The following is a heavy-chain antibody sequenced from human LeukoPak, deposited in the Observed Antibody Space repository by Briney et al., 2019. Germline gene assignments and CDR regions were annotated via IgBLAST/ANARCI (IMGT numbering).Heavy chain of an antibody. V-gene: IGHV4-39*07. CDR1: GGSIKTTSYY. CDR3: ARGGSYWDI. CDR2: IYFTGST. Sequence: PSETLSLTCSVSGGSIKTTSYYWGWIRQPPGRGLEWIGTIYFTGSTYHNPSPKSRVTMSVDLSKNEFSLILTSVTAADTAVYYCARGGSYWDIWGQGSLVTVSS. J-gene: IGHJ4*02. D-gene: IGHD3-10*01.